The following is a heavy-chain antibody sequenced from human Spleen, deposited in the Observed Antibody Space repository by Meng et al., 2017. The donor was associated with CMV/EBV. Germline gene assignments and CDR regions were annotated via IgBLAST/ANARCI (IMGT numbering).Heavy chain of an antibody. V-gene: IGHV6-1*01. CDR1: GDSVSSNSAA. CDR3: ARVSGRVNWFDP. D-gene: IGHD1-1*01. J-gene: IGHJ5*02. Sequence: SETLSLTCAISGDSVSSNSAAWNWIRQSPSRGLEWLGRTYYRSKWYNDYAVSVKSRITINPDTPKNQFSLQLNSVTPEDTAVYYCARVSGRVNWFDPWGQGTLVTVSS. CDR2: TYYRSKWYN.